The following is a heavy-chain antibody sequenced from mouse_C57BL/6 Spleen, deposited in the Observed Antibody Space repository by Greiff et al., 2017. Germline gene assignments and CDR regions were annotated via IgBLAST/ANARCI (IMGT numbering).Heavy chain of an antibody. CDR1: GYAFTNYL. D-gene: IGHD1-1*01. CDR3: ARDSTVVRYFDV. Sequence: QVQLKQSGAELVRPGTSVKVSCKASGYAFTNYLIEWVKQRPGQGLEWIGVINPGSGGTNYNEKFKGKATLTADKSSSTAYMQLSSLTSEDSAVYFCARDSTVVRYFDVWGTGATVTVA. J-gene: IGHJ1*03. V-gene: IGHV1-54*01. CDR2: INPGSGGT.